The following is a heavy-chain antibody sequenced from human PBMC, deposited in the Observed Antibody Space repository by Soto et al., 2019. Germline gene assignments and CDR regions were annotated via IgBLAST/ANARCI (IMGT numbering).Heavy chain of an antibody. J-gene: IGHJ3*02. CDR2: ISGSGGNT. V-gene: IGHV3-23*01. CDR1: GFTFSSYA. D-gene: IGHD3-10*01. Sequence: EVQLLESGGGLVQPGGSLRLSCAASGFTFSSYAMSWVRQAPGKGLEWVSAISGSGGNTDYADSVKGRFTISRDNSKNTLYLQMNSLRAEDTAVYYCAKDTTFFRFGEPDAFDIWGQGTMVTVSS. CDR3: AKDTTFFRFGEPDAFDI.